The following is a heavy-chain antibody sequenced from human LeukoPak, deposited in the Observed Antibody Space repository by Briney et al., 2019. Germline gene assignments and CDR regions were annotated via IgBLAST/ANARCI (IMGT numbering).Heavy chain of an antibody. V-gene: IGHV4-28*01. CDR1: GYSITSSSW. Sequence: KASETLSLTCAVSGYSITSSSWWGWIRQPPGKGLEWIGYIYHSGTTYHNPSLQSRVTMSVDTSKNQFSLKLSSVTAVDTAVYYCARKENVYYYFDYWGQGTLVTVSS. CDR2: IYHSGTT. CDR3: ARKENVYYYFDY. J-gene: IGHJ4*02. D-gene: IGHD3-10*01.